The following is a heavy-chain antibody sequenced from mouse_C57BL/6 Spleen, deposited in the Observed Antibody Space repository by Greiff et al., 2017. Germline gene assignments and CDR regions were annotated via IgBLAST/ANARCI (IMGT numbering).Heavy chain of an antibody. CDR1: YFAFMASA. J-gene: IGHJ1*03. CDR3: AREGDYWYFDV. V-gene: IGHV1-49*01. Sequence: LQQSGAELVRPGSSVKLSCKASYFAFMASAMHWVKQRPGHGLEWIGSFTMYSDATEYSENFKGKATLTANTSSSTDYMELSSLTSEDSAVYYCAREGDYWYFDVWGTGTTVTVSS. CDR2: FTMYSDAT.